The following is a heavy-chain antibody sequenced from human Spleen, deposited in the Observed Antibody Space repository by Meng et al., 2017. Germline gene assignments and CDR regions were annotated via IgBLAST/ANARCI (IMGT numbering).Heavy chain of an antibody. V-gene: IGHV4-31*03. J-gene: IGHJ5*02. CDR2: IYYSGST. Sequence: QVQLQEAGPGLVKPSPTLSLTCLFSGGSISSGGYYWSWIRQHPGKGLEWIGYIYYSGSTYYNPSLKSRVTISVDTSKNQFSLKLSSVTAADTAVYYCARGPGGLGFDPWGQGTLVTVSS. CDR1: GGSISSGGYY. CDR3: ARGPGGLGFDP. D-gene: IGHD1-26*01.